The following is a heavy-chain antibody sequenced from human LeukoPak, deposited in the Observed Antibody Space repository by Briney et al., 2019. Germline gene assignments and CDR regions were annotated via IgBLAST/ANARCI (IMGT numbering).Heavy chain of an antibody. Sequence: GGSLRLSCAASGFTLSNYPMSWVRQAPGKGLEWVSTIGAGGGATYYADSVKGRFTCSTDSSKNTLYLQMNSLKAEDTAVYYCAKGLAVATSYFDYWGQGTLVTVSS. V-gene: IGHV3-23*01. D-gene: IGHD6-19*01. CDR1: GFTLSNYP. CDR2: IGAGGGAT. CDR3: AKGLAVATSYFDY. J-gene: IGHJ4*02.